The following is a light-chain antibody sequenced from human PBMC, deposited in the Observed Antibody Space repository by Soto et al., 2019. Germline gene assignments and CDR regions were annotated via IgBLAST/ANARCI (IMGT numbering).Light chain of an antibody. Sequence: DPPMTQSPSTLSASVGDRVTITCRASQSINSWLAWYQQKPGKAPKLLIYDASGLESGVPSRFSGSGSGTEFTLTISSLQPDDLATYYCQQYNGYPYTFGQGTKLEIK. J-gene: IGKJ2*01. CDR1: QSINSW. CDR3: QQYNGYPYT. V-gene: IGKV1-5*01. CDR2: DAS.